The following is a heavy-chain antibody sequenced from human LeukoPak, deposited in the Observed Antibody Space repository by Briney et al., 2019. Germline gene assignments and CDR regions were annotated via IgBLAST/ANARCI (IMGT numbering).Heavy chain of an antibody. D-gene: IGHD1/OR15-1a*01. V-gene: IGHV3-53*01. Sequence: PGGSLRLSCAASGFTFSHYYMSWIRQAPGKGLEWVSLIYSGGSTYYADSVKGRFTISRDNSRNTLYLQMNSLRAEDTAVYYCARGVLDIEGTFDYWGQGTLVTVSS. J-gene: IGHJ4*02. CDR1: GFTFSHYY. CDR2: IYSGGST. CDR3: ARGVLDIEGTFDY.